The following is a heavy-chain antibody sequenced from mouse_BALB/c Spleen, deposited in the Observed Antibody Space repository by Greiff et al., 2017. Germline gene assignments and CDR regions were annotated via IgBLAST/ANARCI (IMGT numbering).Heavy chain of an antibody. CDR2: IYPGNSDT. CDR3: TRSYDYDVGWFGE. D-gene: IGHD2-4*01. CDR1: GYSFTSYW. V-gene: IGHV1-5*01. Sequence: VQLQQSGTVLARPGASVKMSCKASGYSFTSYWMHWVKQRPGQGLEWIGAIYPGNSDTSYNQKFKGKAKLTAVTSASTAYMELSSLTNEDSAVYYCTRSYDYDVGWFGEWGEGALVTVAA. J-gene: IGHJ3*02.